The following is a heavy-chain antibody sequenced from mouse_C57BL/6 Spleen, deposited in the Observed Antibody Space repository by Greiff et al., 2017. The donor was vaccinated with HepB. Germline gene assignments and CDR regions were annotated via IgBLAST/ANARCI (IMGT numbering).Heavy chain of an antibody. CDR1: GYTFTSYW. D-gene: IGHD2-4*01. J-gene: IGHJ3*01. Sequence: QVQLQQSGAELVKPGASVKVSCKASGYTFTSYWMHWVKQRPGQGLEWIGRIHPSDSDTNYNQKFKGKATLTVDKSSSTAYMQLSSLTSEDSAVYYCAMWDYHDYDGFAYWGQGTLVTVSA. CDR3: AMWDYHDYDGFAY. CDR2: IHPSDSDT. V-gene: IGHV1-74*01.